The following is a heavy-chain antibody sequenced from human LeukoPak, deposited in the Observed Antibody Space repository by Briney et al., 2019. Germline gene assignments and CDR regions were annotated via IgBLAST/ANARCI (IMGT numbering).Heavy chain of an antibody. CDR3: ARAAGGGQIDY. V-gene: IGHV3-23*01. CDR1: GFTFSGYA. CDR2: ISGSGGST. D-gene: IGHD3-16*01. Sequence: GGSLRLSCAASGFTFSGYAMSWVRQAPGKGLEWVSAISGSGGSTYYADSVKGRFTISRDNAKNSLYLQMNSLRAEDTAVYYCARAAGGGQIDYWGQGTLVTVSS. J-gene: IGHJ4*02.